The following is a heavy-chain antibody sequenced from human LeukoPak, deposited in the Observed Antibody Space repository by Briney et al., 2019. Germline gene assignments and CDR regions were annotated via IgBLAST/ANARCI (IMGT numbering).Heavy chain of an antibody. CDR3: ARGAYYYNSGSYGELDY. D-gene: IGHD3-10*01. V-gene: IGHV1-18*01. CDR2: INAYNGNT. Sequence: ASVKVSCKSSGDTFTSYGISWVRQAPGQGLEWMGWINAYNGNTNYAQKLQGRVTMTTDTSTSTAYMELRSLRSDDTAVYYCARGAYYYNSGSYGELDYWGQGTLVTVSS. CDR1: GDTFTSYG. J-gene: IGHJ4*02.